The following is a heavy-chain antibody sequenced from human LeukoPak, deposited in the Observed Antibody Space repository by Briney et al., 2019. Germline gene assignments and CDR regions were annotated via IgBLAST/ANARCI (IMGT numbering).Heavy chain of an antibody. V-gene: IGHV1-8*03. Sequence: ASVKVSCKASGYTFTSYDINWVRQATGQGLEWMGWMNPNSGNTGYAQKFQGRVTITRNTSISTAYMELSSLRSEDTAVYYCARGGYGEKRPYYYYYMDVWGKGTTVTVSS. CDR1: GYTFTSYD. CDR3: ARGGYGEKRPYYYYYMDV. D-gene: IGHD4-17*01. CDR2: MNPNSGNT. J-gene: IGHJ6*03.